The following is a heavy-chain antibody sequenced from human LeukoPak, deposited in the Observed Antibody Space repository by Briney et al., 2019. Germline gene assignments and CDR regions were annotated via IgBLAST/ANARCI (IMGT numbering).Heavy chain of an antibody. CDR1: GYTLTELS. V-gene: IGHV1-24*01. J-gene: IGHJ4*02. CDR3: AALSGNRYYYDSSGSEIE. CDR2: FDPEDGET. Sequence: ASVKVSCKVSGYTLTELSMHWVRQAPGKGLEWMGGFDPEDGETIYAQKFQGRVTMTRDMSTSTAYMELSSLRSEDTAVYYCAALSGNRYYYDSSGSEIEWGQGTLVTVSS. D-gene: IGHD3-22*01.